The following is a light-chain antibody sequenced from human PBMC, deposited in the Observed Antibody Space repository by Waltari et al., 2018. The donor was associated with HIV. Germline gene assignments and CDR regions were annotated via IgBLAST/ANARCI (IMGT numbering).Light chain of an antibody. V-gene: IGLV2-23*01. CDR1: SRAVGAYNY. CDR2: DVS. J-gene: IGLJ2*01. Sequence: QSALTQPASVSGSPGQSITISCTGTSRAVGAYNYVSWYQQHPGKAPKLVLYDVSERPSGVSNRFSGSKSGNTASLTISGLQAEDEADYNCCSYAGSSTLLFGGGTKVTVL. CDR3: CSYAGSSTLL.